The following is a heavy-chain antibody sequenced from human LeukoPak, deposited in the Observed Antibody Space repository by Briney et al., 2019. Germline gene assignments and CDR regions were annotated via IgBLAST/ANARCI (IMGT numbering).Heavy chain of an antibody. V-gene: IGHV4-59*08. CDR2: IYYSGST. CDR3: ARRPGGGYYSFDY. Sequence: SETLSLTCTVSGGSISSYYWSWIRQPPGKGLEWIGYIYYSGSTYYNPSLKSRVTTSVDTSKNQFSLKLTSVTAADTAVYYCARRPGGGYYSFDYWGQGTLVTVSS. D-gene: IGHD1-26*01. J-gene: IGHJ4*02. CDR1: GGSISSYY.